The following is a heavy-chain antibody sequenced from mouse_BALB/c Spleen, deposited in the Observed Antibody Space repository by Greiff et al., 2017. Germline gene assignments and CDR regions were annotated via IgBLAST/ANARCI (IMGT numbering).Heavy chain of an antibody. Sequence: VKVMESGPGLVAPSQCLSITCTVSGFSFSSYSVYWVRQPPGKGLEWLGMICGGGSTDYTAALKSRLSISRDNAKSQVFLKMSSLQTDDTAMYYCACADDGNDGEAQDYWGQGTTVTVSS. CDR2: ICGGGST. CDR3: ACADDGNDGEAQDY. D-gene: IGHD2-2*01. CDR1: GFSFSSYS. V-gene: IGHV2-6-4*01. J-gene: IGHJ4*01.